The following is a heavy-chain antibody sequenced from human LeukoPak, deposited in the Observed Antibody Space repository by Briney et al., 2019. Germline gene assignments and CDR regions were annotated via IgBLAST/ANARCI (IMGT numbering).Heavy chain of an antibody. CDR2: INPNSGGT. J-gene: IGHJ6*03. CDR1: GYTFTGYY. Sequence: GASVKVSCKASGYTFTGYYMHWVRQAPGQGLEWMGWINPNSGGTNYAQKFQGRVTMTRDTSISTAYMELSRLRSDDTTVYYCATEIYYYYYMDVWGKGTTVTVSS. V-gene: IGHV1-2*02. CDR3: ATEIYYYYYMDV.